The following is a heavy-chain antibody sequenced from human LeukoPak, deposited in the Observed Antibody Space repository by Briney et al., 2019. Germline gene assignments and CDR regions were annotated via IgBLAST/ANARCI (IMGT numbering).Heavy chain of an antibody. CDR1: GLTFSSYG. Sequence: PGGSLRLSCAASGLTFSSYGTHWVRQAPGKGLEWVAVISYDGSNKYYADSVKGRFTISRDNSKNTLYLQMNSLRAEDTAVYYCAKDLSRDSSGLYFDYWGQGTLVTVSS. CDR2: ISYDGSNK. V-gene: IGHV3-30*18. CDR3: AKDLSRDSSGLYFDY. J-gene: IGHJ4*02. D-gene: IGHD6-19*01.